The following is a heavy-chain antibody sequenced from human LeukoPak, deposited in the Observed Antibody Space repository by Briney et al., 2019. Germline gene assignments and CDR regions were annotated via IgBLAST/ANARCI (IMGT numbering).Heavy chain of an antibody. V-gene: IGHV3-53*01. Sequence: GGSLRLSCAASAFTINSNYMSWVRQAPGKGLEWVSVIYSGGTTYYADSVKGRFTISRDNSKNTHYLQMNSLRAEDTAMYYCASRTYYYGSGSYGAFDIWGQGTMVTVSS. CDR3: ASRTYYYGSGSYGAFDI. CDR2: IYSGGTT. J-gene: IGHJ3*02. D-gene: IGHD3-10*01. CDR1: AFTINSNY.